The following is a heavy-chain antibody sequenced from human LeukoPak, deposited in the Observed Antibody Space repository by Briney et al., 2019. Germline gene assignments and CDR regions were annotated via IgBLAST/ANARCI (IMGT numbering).Heavy chain of an antibody. CDR3: ARQNNFFAP. V-gene: IGHV4-61*08. J-gene: IGHJ5*02. CDR2: ISYTGST. D-gene: IGHD1-20*01. CDR1: GGSISSGGYY. Sequence: SETLSLTCTVSGGSISSGGYYWTWIRQPPGKGLEWIGYISYTGSTKYNPSLKSRVTISVDTSKNQFSLRLSSVTAADTAVYYCARQNNFFAPWGQGTLVTVSS.